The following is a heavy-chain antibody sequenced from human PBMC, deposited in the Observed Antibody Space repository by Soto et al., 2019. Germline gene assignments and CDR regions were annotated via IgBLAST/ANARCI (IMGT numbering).Heavy chain of an antibody. Sequence: GESLKISCQGSGYTFTNYWIVWVRQLPGKGLEWMGIIYPRDSRTTYSPSFQGQVTISDDKSLNSAFLQWSSLKASDTATYYCARFAATSGINAFDVWGPGTMVTVSS. CDR3: ARFAATSGINAFDV. CDR2: IYPRDSRT. D-gene: IGHD1-1*01. V-gene: IGHV5-51*01. CDR1: GYTFTNYW. J-gene: IGHJ3*01.